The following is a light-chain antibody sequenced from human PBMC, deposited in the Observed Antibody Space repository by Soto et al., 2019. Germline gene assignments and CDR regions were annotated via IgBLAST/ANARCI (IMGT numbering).Light chain of an antibody. J-gene: IGKJ5*01. CDR3: QQYDNLPSIT. CDR2: DAS. CDR1: QDISTY. Sequence: DLQMTQSPSSLSASVGDRVTITCQASQDISTYLNWFQHKPGKAPNLLIYDASNLETGVPSRFSGSGSGIHFTFTISSLQPEDIATYYCQQYDNLPSITFGQGTRLEIK. V-gene: IGKV1-33*01.